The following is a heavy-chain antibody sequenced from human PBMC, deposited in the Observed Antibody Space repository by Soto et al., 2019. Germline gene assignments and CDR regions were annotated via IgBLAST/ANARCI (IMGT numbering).Heavy chain of an antibody. CDR2: ISSTGST. Sequence: SETLSLTCTVSGGSLHTTSYSWGWIRQPPGKGLEWIGSISSTGSTYYSPSLKSRVTISVDTSKSSFSLRLNSVTAADTAVYYCARDWGYFDWLLSAASAGIDVWGQGTTAPVSS. J-gene: IGHJ6*02. CDR1: GGSLHTTSYS. CDR3: ARDWGYFDWLLSAASAGIDV. V-gene: IGHV4-39*02. D-gene: IGHD3-9*01.